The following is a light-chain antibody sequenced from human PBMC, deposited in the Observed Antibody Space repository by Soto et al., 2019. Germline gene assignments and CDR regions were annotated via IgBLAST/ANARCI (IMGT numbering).Light chain of an antibody. CDR1: QSISHY. V-gene: IGKV1-39*01. Sequence: DRQMAESPYTVSLGVGRIINITCRASQSISHYLNWYQHESGKAPKVLIYHTSSLQSGVPSRFSDSGPGTDFALSMRSLQPEDSATYYCQQSYSVPGTFGQGTKVDIK. J-gene: IGKJ1*01. CDR3: QQSYSVPGT. CDR2: HTS.